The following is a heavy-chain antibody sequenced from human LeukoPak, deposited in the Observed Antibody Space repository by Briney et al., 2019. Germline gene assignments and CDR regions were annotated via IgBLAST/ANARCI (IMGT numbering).Heavy chain of an antibody. CDR3: ARQSTVNYHYGMDV. J-gene: IGHJ6*02. CDR1: GGSISSYY. V-gene: IGHV4-59*01. D-gene: IGHD4-17*01. CDR2: MYDSGST. Sequence: SETLSLTCTVSGGSISSYYWSWIRQPPGKGLEWIGYMYDSGSTNYNPSLKSRVTISVDTSKNQLSLKLSSVTAADTAVYYCARQSTVNYHYGMDVWGQGTTVTVSS.